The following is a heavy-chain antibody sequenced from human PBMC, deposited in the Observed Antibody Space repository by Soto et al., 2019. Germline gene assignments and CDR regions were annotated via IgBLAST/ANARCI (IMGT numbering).Heavy chain of an antibody. CDR1: GGSISSRSYY. V-gene: IGHV4-39*01. CDR3: ARHFNAYSSGRGWFDP. CDR2: IYYSGST. J-gene: IGHJ5*02. D-gene: IGHD6-25*01. Sequence: SETLSLTCTVSGGSISSRSYYWGWIRQPPGKGLEWIGSIYYSGSTYYNPSLKSRVTISVDTSKNQFSLKLSSVTAADTAVYYCARHFNAYSSGRGWFDPWGQGTLVTVSS.